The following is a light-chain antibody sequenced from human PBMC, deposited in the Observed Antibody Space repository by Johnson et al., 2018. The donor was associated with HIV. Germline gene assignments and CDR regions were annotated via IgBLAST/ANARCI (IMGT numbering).Light chain of an antibody. J-gene: IGLJ1*01. CDR2: DNN. Sequence: HSVLTQPPSVSAAPGQKVTISCSGSSSNIGNNYVSWYQQLPGTAPKLLIYDNNKRPSGIPDRFSGSKYGTSATLGITGLQTGDEADYYCGTWDSSLSVYVFGTGTKVTVL. CDR3: GTWDSSLSVYV. V-gene: IGLV1-51*01. CDR1: SSNIGNNY.